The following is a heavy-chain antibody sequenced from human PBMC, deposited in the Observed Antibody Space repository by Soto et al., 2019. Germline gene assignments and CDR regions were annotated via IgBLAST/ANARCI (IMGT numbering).Heavy chain of an antibody. D-gene: IGHD2-15*01. J-gene: IGHJ4*02. CDR2: IYYTGSI. V-gene: IGHV4-59*01. CDR1: GDSFSSYY. CDR3: ARKTTLENYFDL. Sequence: SETLSLTCTVSGDSFSSYYWSWVRQSPGKGLEWIAYIYYTGSIIYNPSLKSRVSMSVDLSMKQFSLQLHSVTAADTAVYFCARKTTLENYFDLWGQGTLVTV.